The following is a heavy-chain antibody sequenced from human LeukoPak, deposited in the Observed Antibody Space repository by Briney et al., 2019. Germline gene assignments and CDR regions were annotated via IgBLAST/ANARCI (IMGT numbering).Heavy chain of an antibody. V-gene: IGHV4-39*07. CDR2: IYYSGST. Sequence: PSGTLSLTCTVSGGSISSSSYYWGWIRQPPGKGLEWIGSIYYSGSTYYNPSLKSRVTISVDTSKNQFSLKLSSVTAADTAVYYCARDRGRGWFDPWGQGTLVTVSS. CDR1: GGSISSSSYY. D-gene: IGHD3-10*01. J-gene: IGHJ5*02. CDR3: ARDRGRGWFDP.